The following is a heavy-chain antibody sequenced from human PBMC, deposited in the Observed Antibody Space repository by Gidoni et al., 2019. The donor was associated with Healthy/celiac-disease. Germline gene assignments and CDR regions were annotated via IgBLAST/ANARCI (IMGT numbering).Heavy chain of an antibody. Sequence: QVQLVESGGGVVQPGRSLRLSCAASGFPFSSYAMHWVRQAPGKGLEWVAVISYDGSNKYYADSVKGRFTISRDNSKNTLYLQMNSLRAEDTAVYYCARNSIGVVMYYFDYWGQGTLVTVSS. V-gene: IGHV3-30*04. D-gene: IGHD3-22*01. CDR3: ARNSIGVVMYYFDY. CDR2: ISYDGSNK. CDR1: GFPFSSYA. J-gene: IGHJ4*02.